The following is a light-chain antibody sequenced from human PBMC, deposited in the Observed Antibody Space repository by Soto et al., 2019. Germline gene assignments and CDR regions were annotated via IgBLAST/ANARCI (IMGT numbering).Light chain of an antibody. CDR2: DAS. J-gene: IGKJ1*01. CDR3: QQYNSYSTWT. V-gene: IGKV1-5*01. Sequence: DIQMTQSPSTLSASVGDRVTITCRASQSISSWLAWYQQEPGKAPKLLIYDASSLESGVPSRFSGSGSGTEFTLTISSLQPDDFATYYCQQYNSYSTWTCGQGTKVDIK. CDR1: QSISSW.